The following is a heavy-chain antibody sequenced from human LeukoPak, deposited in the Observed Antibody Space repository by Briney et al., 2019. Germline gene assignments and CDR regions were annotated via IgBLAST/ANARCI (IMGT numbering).Heavy chain of an antibody. Sequence: ASVKVSCKVSGYTLTELSMHWVRQAPGQGLEWMGWISAYNGNTNYAQKLQGRVTMTTDTSTSTAYMELRSLRSDDTAVYYCARDIVVFPYYFDYWGQGTLVTVSS. V-gene: IGHV1-18*01. J-gene: IGHJ4*02. CDR1: GYTLTELS. CDR2: ISAYNGNT. D-gene: IGHD2-15*01. CDR3: ARDIVVFPYYFDY.